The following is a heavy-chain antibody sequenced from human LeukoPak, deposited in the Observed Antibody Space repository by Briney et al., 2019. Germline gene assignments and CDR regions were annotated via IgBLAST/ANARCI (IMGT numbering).Heavy chain of an antibody. CDR3: TRVTLYGSGSYYTSYQYYYIVV. Sequence: GGSLRHSCTTCGFTFGDYAMRWVRQAPGKGLEWVGFIRSKAYGGETEYAASVKGRFNLISRHVQGIAYLQMNSLKTEGTAVYYCTRVTLYGSGSYYTSYQYYYIVVW. J-gene: IGHJ6*03. D-gene: IGHD3-10*01. CDR2: IRSKAYGGET. CDR1: GFTFGDYA. V-gene: IGHV3-49*04.